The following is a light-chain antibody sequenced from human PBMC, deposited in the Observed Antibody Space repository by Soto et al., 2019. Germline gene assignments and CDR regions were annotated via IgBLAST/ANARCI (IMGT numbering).Light chain of an antibody. V-gene: IGKV1-6*01. CDR2: AAS. CDR1: QGITDD. J-gene: IGKJ1*01. Sequence: AIQMTQSPSSLSASVGDRVTITCRASQGITDDLGWYQQKPGKAPKLLIYAASSLQSGVPSRFSGSGSGTDFTLTISSLQPEDFAAYYCLQNFNFPWTFGLGTKVEIK. CDR3: LQNFNFPWT.